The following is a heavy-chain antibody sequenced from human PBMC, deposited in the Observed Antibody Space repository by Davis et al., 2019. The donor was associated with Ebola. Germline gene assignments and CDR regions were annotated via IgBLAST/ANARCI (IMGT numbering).Heavy chain of an antibody. CDR3: ARASSRTIYYYYYGMDV. J-gene: IGHJ6*02. D-gene: IGHD3-10*01. CDR1: GGSISSYY. Sequence: PSETLSLTCTVSGGSISSYYWSWIRQPPGKGLEWIGYIYYSGSTNYNPSLKSRVTISVDTSKNQFSLKLSSVTAADTAVYYCARASSRTIYYYYYGMDVWGQGTTVTVSS. V-gene: IGHV4-59*01. CDR2: IYYSGST.